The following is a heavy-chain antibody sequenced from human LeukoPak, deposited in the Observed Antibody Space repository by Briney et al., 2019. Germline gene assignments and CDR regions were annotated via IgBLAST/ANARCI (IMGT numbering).Heavy chain of an antibody. CDR3: TRDALYGDPSYYYMDV. D-gene: IGHD4-17*01. V-gene: IGHV3-7*01. Sequence: PGGSLRLSCAASGYTFNGFWMSWVRQAPGKGLERVANIKQDGSDIYYLGSVRGRFTISRDNAMNSLYLQMNSLGAEDTAVYYCTRDALYGDPSYYYMDVWGKGTTVTVSS. CDR2: IKQDGSDI. CDR1: GYTFNGFW. J-gene: IGHJ6*03.